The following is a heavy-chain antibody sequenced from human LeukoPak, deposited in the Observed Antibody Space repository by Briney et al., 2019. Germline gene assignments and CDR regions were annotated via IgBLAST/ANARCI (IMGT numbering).Heavy chain of an antibody. J-gene: IGHJ5*02. CDR2: ISGSGGST. Sequence: GGSLRLSCAASGFTFSSYAMSGVRPAPGKGREWVSAISGSGGSTYYADSVKGRFTIPRDNSKNTLYLQMNSLRAEDTAAYYCAKLTSYDIGWFDPWGQGTLVTVSS. D-gene: IGHD3-9*01. CDR3: AKLTSYDIGWFDP. CDR1: GFTFSSYA. V-gene: IGHV3-23*01.